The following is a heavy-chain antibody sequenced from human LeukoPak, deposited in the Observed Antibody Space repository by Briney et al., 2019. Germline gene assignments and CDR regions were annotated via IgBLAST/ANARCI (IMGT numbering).Heavy chain of an antibody. J-gene: IGHJ5*02. CDR3: ARVPGGVAAKTGWFDP. CDR2: IKQDGSEK. Sequence: GGSLRLSCAASGFTFSSYWMSWVRQAPGKGLEWVANIKQDGSEKYYVDSVKGRFTISRDNAKNSLYLQMNSLRAEDTAVYYCARVPGGVAAKTGWFDPWGQGTLVTVSS. V-gene: IGHV3-7*01. D-gene: IGHD2-15*01. CDR1: GFTFSSYW.